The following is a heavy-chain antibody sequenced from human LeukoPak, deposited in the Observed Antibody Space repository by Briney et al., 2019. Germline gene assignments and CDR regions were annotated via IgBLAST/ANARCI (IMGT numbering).Heavy chain of an antibody. Sequence: GGSLRLSCAASGFTFSSYSMSWVRQAPGRGLEWVLTISRSGDSTYYADSVKGRFTISRHNSKNTLFLQMNSLRAGDTAVYYCARDMGIVSVVVTAIPVYWGQGTLVTVSS. D-gene: IGHD2-21*02. V-gene: IGHV3-23*01. CDR3: ARDMGIVSVVVTAIPVY. J-gene: IGHJ4*02. CDR1: GFTFSSYS. CDR2: ISRSGDST.